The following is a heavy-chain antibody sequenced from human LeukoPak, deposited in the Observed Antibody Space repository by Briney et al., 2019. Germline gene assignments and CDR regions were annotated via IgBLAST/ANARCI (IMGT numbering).Heavy chain of an antibody. Sequence: GGSLRLSCAASGFTFSSYAMHWVRQAPGKGLEWVAVISYDGSNKYYADSVKGRFTISRDNSKNTLYLQMNSLRAEDTAVYYCARDGDIVVVVAATGFFDYWGQGTLVTVSS. V-gene: IGHV3-30-3*01. D-gene: IGHD2-15*01. J-gene: IGHJ4*02. CDR2: ISYDGSNK. CDR3: ARDGDIVVVVAATGFFDY. CDR1: GFTFSSYA.